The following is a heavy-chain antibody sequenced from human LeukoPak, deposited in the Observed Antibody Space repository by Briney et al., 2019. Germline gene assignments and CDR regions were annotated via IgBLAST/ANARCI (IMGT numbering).Heavy chain of an antibody. D-gene: IGHD1-20*01. CDR2: IYTSGST. CDR3: ASGEANWNFDY. J-gene: IGHJ4*02. CDR1: GGSISSYY. Sequence: TPSETLSLTCTVSGGSISSYYWSWIRQPPGKGLEWIGYIYTSGSTDYNPSLKSRVTISVDTSKNQFSLKLSSVTAADTAVYYCASGEANWNFDYWGQGPRSPSPQ. V-gene: IGHV4-4*09.